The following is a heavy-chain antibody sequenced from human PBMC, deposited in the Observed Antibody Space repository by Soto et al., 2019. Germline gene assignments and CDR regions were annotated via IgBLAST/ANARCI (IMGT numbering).Heavy chain of an antibody. V-gene: IGHV4-39*01. CDR1: GGSISSSSYY. CDR2: IYYSGST. J-gene: IGHJ5*02. D-gene: IGHD6-6*01. CDR3: ARLLSSSYFVFGIDP. Sequence: PSETLSLTCTVSGGSISSSSYYWGWIRQPPGKGLEWIGSIYYSGSTYYNPSLKSRVTISVDASKNQFSLKLSSVTAADTAVYYCARLLSSSYFVFGIDPWGQGTLVTVSS.